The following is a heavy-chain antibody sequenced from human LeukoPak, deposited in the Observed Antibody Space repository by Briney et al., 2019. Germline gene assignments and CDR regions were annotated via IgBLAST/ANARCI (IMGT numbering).Heavy chain of an antibody. CDR1: GGSISSYY. CDR2: IYYSGST. V-gene: IGHV4-59*01. CDR3: ARRRVRVSSGWYYFDY. D-gene: IGHD6-19*01. Sequence: SETLSLTCTVPGGSISSYYWSWIRQPPGKGLEWIGYIYYSGSTNYNPSLKSRVTISVDTSKNQFSLKLSSVTAADTAVYYCARRRVRVSSGWYYFDYWGQGTLVTVSS. J-gene: IGHJ4*02.